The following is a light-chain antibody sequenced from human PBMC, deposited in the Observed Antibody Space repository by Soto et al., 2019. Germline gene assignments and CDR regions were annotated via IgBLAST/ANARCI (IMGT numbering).Light chain of an antibody. J-gene: IGKJ4*01. CDR2: GAS. CDR1: QSVSSSY. Sequence: EIVLTQSPGTLSLSPGERATLSCRASQSVSSSYLAWYQQKPGQAPRRLIYGASSRATGITDRFSGSGSGTDFTLTISRLEPEDFAVYYCHQYGSSPLTFGGRTKVEIK. CDR3: HQYGSSPLT. V-gene: IGKV3-20*01.